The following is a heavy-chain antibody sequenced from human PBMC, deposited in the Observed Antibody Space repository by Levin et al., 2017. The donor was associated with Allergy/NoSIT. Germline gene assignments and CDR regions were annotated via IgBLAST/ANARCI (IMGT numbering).Heavy chain of an antibody. Sequence: ASVKVSCKASGGTFSSYAISWVRQAPGQGLEWMGGIIPIFGTANYAQKFQGRVTITADESTSTAYMELSSLRSGDTAVYYCARDLPLEYSSSSGVLFDAFDIWGQGTMVTVSS. CDR3: ARDLPLEYSSSSGVLFDAFDI. CDR2: IIPIFGTA. D-gene: IGHD6-6*01. J-gene: IGHJ3*02. CDR1: GGTFSSYA. V-gene: IGHV1-69*13.